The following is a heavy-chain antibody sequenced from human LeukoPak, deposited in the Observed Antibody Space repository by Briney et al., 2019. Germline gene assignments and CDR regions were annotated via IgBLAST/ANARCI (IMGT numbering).Heavy chain of an antibody. CDR2: ISSSGSTI. Sequence: PGGSLRLSCAASGFTFSSYEMNWVRQAPGKGLEWVSYISSSGSTIYYADSVKGRFTISRDNAKNSLYLQMNSLRAEDTAVYYCANAGRRYSQEKSFDYWGQGTLVTVPS. J-gene: IGHJ4*02. D-gene: IGHD2-21*01. V-gene: IGHV3-48*03. CDR3: ANAGRRYSQEKSFDY. CDR1: GFTFSSYE.